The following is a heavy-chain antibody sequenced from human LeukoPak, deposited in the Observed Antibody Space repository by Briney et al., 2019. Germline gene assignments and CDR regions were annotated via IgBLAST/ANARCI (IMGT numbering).Heavy chain of an antibody. CDR3: AADRHVLRFLEWLPGPSMDV. J-gene: IGHJ6*03. CDR1: GFTFTSSA. CDR2: IVVGSGNT. Sequence: ASVKVSCKASGFTFTSSAVQWVRQARGQRLEWIGWIVVGSGNTNYAQKFQERVTITRDMSTSTAYMELSSLRSEDTAVYYCAADRHVLRFLEWLPGPSMDVWGKGTTVTVSS. V-gene: IGHV1-58*01. D-gene: IGHD3-3*01.